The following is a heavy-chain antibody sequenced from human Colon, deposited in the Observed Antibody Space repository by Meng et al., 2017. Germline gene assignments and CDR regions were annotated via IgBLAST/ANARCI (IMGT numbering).Heavy chain of an antibody. V-gene: IGHV4-30-4*01. CDR1: GGSLSGCDYY. J-gene: IGHJ1*01. Sequence: QVQLQESGPGLVKPSQTLFLTCTVFGGSLSGCDYYWCWIRQPPGKGLEWIGYIHFSGSTYNPSLNSRISMSIDKSKNQFSLKLTSVTAADTAVYHCLRGSGGSVWGQGTLVTVSP. CDR2: IHFSGST. D-gene: IGHD3-10*01. CDR3: LRGSGGSV.